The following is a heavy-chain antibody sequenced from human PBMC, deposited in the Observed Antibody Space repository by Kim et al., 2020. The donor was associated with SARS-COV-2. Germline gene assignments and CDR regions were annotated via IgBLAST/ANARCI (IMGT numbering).Heavy chain of an antibody. CDR1: GGSISSYY. CDR3: ARSDTAMAFDY. D-gene: IGHD5-18*01. J-gene: IGHJ4*02. V-gene: IGHV4-59*13. CDR2: IYYSGST. Sequence: SETLSLTCTVSGGSISSYYWSWIRQPPGKGLEWIGYIYYSGSTNYNPSLKSRVTISVDTSKNQFSLKLSSVTAADTAVYYCARSDTAMAFDYWGQGTLVTVSS.